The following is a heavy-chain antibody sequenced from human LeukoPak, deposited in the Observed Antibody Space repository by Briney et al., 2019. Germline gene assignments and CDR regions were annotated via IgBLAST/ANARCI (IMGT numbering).Heavy chain of an antibody. J-gene: IGHJ4*02. V-gene: IGHV3-74*01. CDR3: AKERSGYYLGASDY. D-gene: IGHD3-3*01. CDR1: GFTFSDTW. CDR2: IRSDGSDA. Sequence: PGGSLRLSCAASGFTFSDTWMHWVRQVPGKGLVWVSRIRSDGSDARYAESVKGRFTISRDNAKNTLYLQMNSLRAEDTAVYYCAKERSGYYLGASDYWGQGTLVTVSS.